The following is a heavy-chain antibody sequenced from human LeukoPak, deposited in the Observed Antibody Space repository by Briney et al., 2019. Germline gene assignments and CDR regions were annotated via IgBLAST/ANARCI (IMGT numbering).Heavy chain of an antibody. D-gene: IGHD2-8*01. CDR1: GFTFSSYG. CDR2: ISYDGSNK. Sequence: GGSLRLSCAASGFTFSSYGMHWVRQAPGKGLEWVAVISYDGSNKYYADSVKGRFTISRDNAKNTLYLQMNSLRAEDTAVYYCARVQGHPPNGLDVWGQGTMVTVSS. CDR3: ARVQGHPPNGLDV. J-gene: IGHJ3*01. V-gene: IGHV3-30*03.